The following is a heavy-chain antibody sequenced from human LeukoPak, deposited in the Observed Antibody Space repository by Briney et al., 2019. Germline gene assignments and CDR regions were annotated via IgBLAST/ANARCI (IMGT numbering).Heavy chain of an antibody. CDR3: AKDPPDCSSTSCYVDPPGTDY. CDR2: ISGSVGST. J-gene: IGHJ4*02. CDR1: GFTFSSYA. V-gene: IGHV3-23*01. Sequence: GGTLRLSCAASGFTFSSYAMSWVRQAPGKGLKWVSAISGSVGSTSYADSVKGRFTISRGNSKNTLYPQMNSLRAEDTAVYDCAKDPPDCSSTSCYVDPPGTDYWGQGTLVTVSS. D-gene: IGHD2-2*01.